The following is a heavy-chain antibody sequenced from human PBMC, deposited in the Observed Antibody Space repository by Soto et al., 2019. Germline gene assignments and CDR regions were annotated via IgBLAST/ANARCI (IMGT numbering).Heavy chain of an antibody. CDR1: GGSFSGYY. CDR2: INHSGST. D-gene: IGHD2-2*02. CDR3: ARGSVPAAISGYYYYYGMDV. Sequence: SETLSLTCAVYGGSFSGYYWSWIRQPPGKGLEWIGEINHSGSTNYNPSLKSRVTISVDTSKNQFSLKLSSVTAADTAVYYCARGSVPAAISGYYYYYGMDVWGQGTTVTVSS. J-gene: IGHJ6*02. V-gene: IGHV4-34*01.